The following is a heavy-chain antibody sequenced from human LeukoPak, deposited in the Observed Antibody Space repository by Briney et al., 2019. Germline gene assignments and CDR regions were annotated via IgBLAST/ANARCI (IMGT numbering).Heavy chain of an antibody. D-gene: IGHD5-24*01. V-gene: IGHV1-69*05. Sequence: ASAKVSCKASGGTFSSYAISWVRQAPGQGLEWMGGIIPIFGTANYAQKFQGRVTMTRDTSTSTVYMELSSLKSEDTAVYYCARVRDGYNDAYDIWGQGTMVTVSS. J-gene: IGHJ3*02. CDR1: GGTFSSYA. CDR3: ARVRDGYNDAYDI. CDR2: IIPIFGTA.